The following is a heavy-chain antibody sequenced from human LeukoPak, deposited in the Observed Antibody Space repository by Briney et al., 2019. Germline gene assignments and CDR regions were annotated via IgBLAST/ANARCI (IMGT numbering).Heavy chain of an antibody. CDR3: AREGSTGAIDP. J-gene: IGHJ5*02. D-gene: IGHD3-10*01. CDR1: GGSISSGSYY. CDR2: IYSSGST. Sequence: PSETLSLTCTVSGGSISSGSYYWNWIRQPAGKGLEWIGRIYSSGSTNYNPSLKSRVTISVDTSKNQFSLKLSSVTAADTAVYYCAREGSTGAIDPWGQGTLVTVSS. V-gene: IGHV4-61*02.